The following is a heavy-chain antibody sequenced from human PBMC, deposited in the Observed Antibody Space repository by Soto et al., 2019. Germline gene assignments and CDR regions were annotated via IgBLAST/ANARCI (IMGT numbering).Heavy chain of an antibody. CDR3: AREGVAARPGNWFDP. J-gene: IGHJ5*02. CDR2: MNPNSGST. V-gene: IGHV1-46*03. CDR1: GYTFTSYD. D-gene: IGHD6-6*01. Sequence: GASVKVSCKASGYTFTSYDINWVRQATGQGLEWMGIMNPNSGSTSYAQKFQGRVTMTRDTSTSTVYMELSSLRSEDTAVYYCAREGVAARPGNWFDPWGQGTLVTVSS.